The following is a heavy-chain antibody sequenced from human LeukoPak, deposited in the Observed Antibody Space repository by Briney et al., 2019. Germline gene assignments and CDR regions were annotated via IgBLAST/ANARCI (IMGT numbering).Heavy chain of an antibody. CDR3: TTEQEWLRVEGAYYYYMDV. CDR2: IKSKTDGGTT. Sequence: GGSLRLSCAASGFTFSNAWMSWVRQAPGKGLEWVGRIKSKTDGGTTDYAAPVKGRFTISRDDSKNTLYLQMNSLKTEDTAVYYCTTEQEWLRVEGAYYYYMDVWGKGTTVTISS. D-gene: IGHD5-12*01. J-gene: IGHJ6*03. V-gene: IGHV3-15*01. CDR1: GFTFSNAW.